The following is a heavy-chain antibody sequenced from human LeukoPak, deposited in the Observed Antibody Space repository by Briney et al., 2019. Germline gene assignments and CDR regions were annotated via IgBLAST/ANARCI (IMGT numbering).Heavy chain of an antibody. J-gene: IGHJ4*02. CDR2: IRSKANNYAT. CDR3: TRRNKDDSSGYYYD. CDR1: GFTFSGSA. V-gene: IGHV3-73*01. D-gene: IGHD3-22*01. Sequence: GGSLRLSCAASGFTFSGSAMHWVRQASGEGLEWVGRIRSKANNYATAYAASVKGRFTISREDSKNTAYLQMNSLKTEDTAVYYCTRRNKDDSSGYYYDWGQGTLVTVSS.